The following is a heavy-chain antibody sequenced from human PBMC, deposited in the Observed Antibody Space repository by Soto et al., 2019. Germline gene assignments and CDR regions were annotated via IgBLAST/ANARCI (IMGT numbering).Heavy chain of an antibody. Sequence: QVQLVQAGAEVKKPGSSVKVSCKASGGTFSSYAISWVRQAPGQGLEWMGGIIPIFGTANYAQKFQGRVTITADEATSTAYMELSSLRSEDTAVYYCARVTDYDFWSGYQNDAFDIWGQGTMVTVSS. CDR1: GGTFSSYA. CDR2: IIPIFGTA. D-gene: IGHD3-3*01. J-gene: IGHJ3*02. V-gene: IGHV1-69*01. CDR3: ARVTDYDFWSGYQNDAFDI.